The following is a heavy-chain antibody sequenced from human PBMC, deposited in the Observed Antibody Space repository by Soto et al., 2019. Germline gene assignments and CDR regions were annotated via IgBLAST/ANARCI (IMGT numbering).Heavy chain of an antibody. CDR1: GDSVSRTSVA. V-gene: IGHV6-1*01. CDR3: VRGQFSAFDC. CDR2: TYYRSKWNS. Sequence: QVQLHQSGPGLVKPSQTLSLTCAISGDSVSRTSVAWNWIRQSPSRGLEWLGRTYYRSKWNSDYAVSVRGRITINPDTSMSQFSLQLNSVTPEDTAVYYCVRGQFSAFDCWGQGTLVTVSS. J-gene: IGHJ4*02.